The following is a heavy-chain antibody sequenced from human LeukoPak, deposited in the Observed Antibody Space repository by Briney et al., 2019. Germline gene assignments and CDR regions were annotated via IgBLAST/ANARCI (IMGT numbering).Heavy chain of an antibody. Sequence: SQTLSLTCTVSGGSISSGGYYWSWIRQHPGKGLEWIGYIYYSGSTYYNPSLKSRVTISVDTSKNQFSLKLSSVTAADTAVYYCARSRDYDFWSGTPKNYGMDVWGKGTTVTASS. CDR2: IYYSGST. D-gene: IGHD3-3*01. CDR3: ARSRDYDFWSGTPKNYGMDV. V-gene: IGHV4-31*03. J-gene: IGHJ6*04. CDR1: GGSISSGGYY.